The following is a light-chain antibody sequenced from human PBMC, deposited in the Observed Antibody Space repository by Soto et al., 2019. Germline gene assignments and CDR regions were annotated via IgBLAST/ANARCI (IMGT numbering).Light chain of an antibody. V-gene: IGKV3-20*01. J-gene: IGKJ5*01. CDR3: QHYGRSPIT. CDR1: QSVSSSY. CDR2: GAS. Sequence: IVLTQSPGTLSFSPWQRSTLSVSSSQSVSSSYLAWYQQKPGQAPRLLIYGASSRATGIPDRFSGSGSATDFTLTISRLEPEDFALYYCQHYGRSPITFGQGTRLEI.